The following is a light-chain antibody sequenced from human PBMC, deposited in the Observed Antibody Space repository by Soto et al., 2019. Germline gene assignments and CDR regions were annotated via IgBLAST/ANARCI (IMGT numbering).Light chain of an antibody. Sequence: EVVLTQSPGPLSLSPGARATLSCRASQSVNDNHLAWYQQKGGQAPRLLIYGASTRATGVPERFSGSGFGTAYSLIINSLEPEDFALYYCQLYGGSPPWGTVGPGTTVEI. J-gene: IGKJ3*01. CDR1: QSVNDNH. CDR2: GAS. V-gene: IGKV3-20*01. CDR3: QLYGGSPPWGT.